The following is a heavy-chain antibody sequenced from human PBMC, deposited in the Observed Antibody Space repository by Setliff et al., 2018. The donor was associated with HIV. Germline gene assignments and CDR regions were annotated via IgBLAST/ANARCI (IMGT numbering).Heavy chain of an antibody. CDR3: AKADDGAAAGPAP. J-gene: IGHJ5*02. V-gene: IGHV3-30*02. CDR2: IWYDGTNK. CDR1: GFTFSNYA. D-gene: IGHD6-13*01. Sequence: GGSLRLSCAASGFTFSNYAMHWVRQAPGKGLEWVALIWYDGTNKNYADSVKGRFTISRDNSKNTVYLQMSSLRVEDTALYYCAKADDGAAAGPAPWGQGTLVTVSS.